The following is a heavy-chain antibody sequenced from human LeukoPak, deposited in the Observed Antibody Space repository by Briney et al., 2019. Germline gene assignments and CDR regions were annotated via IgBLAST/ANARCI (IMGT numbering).Heavy chain of an antibody. CDR1: GGSFSGYY. D-gene: IGHD3-22*01. CDR2: INHSGST. V-gene: IGHV4-34*01. CDR3: ARDLYYGSNLRLFDP. Sequence: SETLSLTCAVYGGSFSGYYWSWIRQPPGKGLEWIGEINHSGSTNYNPSLRSRVTISVDTSKNQFSLKLSSVTAADTAVYYCARDLYYGSNLRLFDPWGQGTLVTVSS. J-gene: IGHJ5*02.